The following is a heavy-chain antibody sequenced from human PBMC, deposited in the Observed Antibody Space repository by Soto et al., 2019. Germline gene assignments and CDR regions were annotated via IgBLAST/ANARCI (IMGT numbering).Heavy chain of an antibody. V-gene: IGHV1-18*01. CDR2: ISAYNGNT. D-gene: IGHD3-3*01. CDR3: ARGTIFGVVNGWFDP. Sequence: ASVKVSCKASGYTFTSYGISWVRQAPGQGLEWMGWISAYNGNTNYAQKLQGRVTMTTDTSTSTAYMELRSLRSDDTAVYYCARGTIFGVVNGWFDPWGQGTLVTVSS. J-gene: IGHJ5*02. CDR1: GYTFTSYG.